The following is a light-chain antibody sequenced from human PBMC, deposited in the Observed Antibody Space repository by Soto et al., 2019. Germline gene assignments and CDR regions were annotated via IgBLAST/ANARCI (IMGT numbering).Light chain of an antibody. CDR1: QSVSSSY. Sequence: VLTQSPATLSLSPGERATLSCRASQSVSSSYLAWYQQKPGQAPRLLIYGASTRATDMSGTFSGRGSGTDFTLTISSLEPEDFAVYYCQQRSNWPPITFGQGTRLEIK. V-gene: IGKV3D-20*02. J-gene: IGKJ5*01. CDR2: GAS. CDR3: QQRSNWPPIT.